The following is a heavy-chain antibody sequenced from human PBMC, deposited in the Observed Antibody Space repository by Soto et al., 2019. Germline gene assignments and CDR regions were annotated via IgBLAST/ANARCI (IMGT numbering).Heavy chain of an antibody. J-gene: IGHJ4*02. CDR2: INPIFGTP. CDR1: GGTFSSYA. CDR3: AREGRHFDY. V-gene: IGHV1-69*06. Sequence: QVQLLQSAAEVKKPGSSVKVSCKASGGTFSSYAISWVRQAPGQGLEWMGGINPIFGTPHYAQKYQGRVTITADTFTNTAYMELTRLTSDDTAVYFCAREGRHFDYWGQGTLVTVSS.